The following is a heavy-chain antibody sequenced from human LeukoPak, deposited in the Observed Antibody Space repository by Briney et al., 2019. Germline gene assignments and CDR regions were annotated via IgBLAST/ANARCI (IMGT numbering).Heavy chain of an antibody. CDR1: GFTFSSYA. V-gene: IGHV3-23*01. Sequence: PGGSLRLSCAASGFTFSSYAMSWVRQAPGKGLEWVSAISGSGGSTYYADSVKGRFTISRDNSKNTLYLQMNSLRAEDTAVYYCAKNRGGPYYYYGMDVWGQGTTVTVSS. CDR2: ISGSGGST. J-gene: IGHJ6*02. CDR3: AKNRGGPYYYYGMDV. D-gene: IGHD3-10*01.